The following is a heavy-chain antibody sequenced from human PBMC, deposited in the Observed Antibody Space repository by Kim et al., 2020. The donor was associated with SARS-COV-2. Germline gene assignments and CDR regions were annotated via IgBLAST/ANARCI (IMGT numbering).Heavy chain of an antibody. CDR3: ARGGITSSDF. J-gene: IGHJ4*02. V-gene: IGHV3-66*01. D-gene: IGHD6-6*01. CDR2: IYSGGST. CDR1: GLTVSSNY. Sequence: GGSLRLSCVVSGLTVSSNYMSWVRQAPGKGLEWVSVIYSGGSTDYADSVKGRFTISRDNSKNTLYLQMNSLRVEDTAVYYCARGGITSSDFWGQGTLVT.